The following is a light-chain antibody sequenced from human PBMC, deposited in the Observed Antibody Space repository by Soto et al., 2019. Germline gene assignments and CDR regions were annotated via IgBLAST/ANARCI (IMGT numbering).Light chain of an antibody. J-gene: IGKJ2*03. V-gene: IGKV3-15*01. CDR2: GAS. Sequence: EIVMTQSPATLSVSPGERATLSCRASQSVSSNLAWYQQKPGQAPRLLIYGASTRAAGIPARFSGSGSGTEFTLTISSLQSEDFAVYYCQPYNNWNSFGPGTKLEIK. CDR1: QSVSSN. CDR3: QPYNNWNS.